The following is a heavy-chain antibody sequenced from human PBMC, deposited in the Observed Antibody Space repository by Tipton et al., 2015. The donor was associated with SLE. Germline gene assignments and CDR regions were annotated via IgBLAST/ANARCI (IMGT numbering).Heavy chain of an antibody. CDR2: IFHSGST. CDR1: GVSISSENW. V-gene: IGHV4-4*02. J-gene: IGHJ1*01. Sequence: GLVKPSGTLSLTCVVSGVSISSENWWSWVRQSPGEGLEWIGEIFHSGSTYYNPSLKSRVTISIDESRNQFSLQVKSVTAADTAVYYCARGDDSIWGSYRHPLLWGQGILVTVSS. D-gene: IGHD3-16*02. CDR3: ARGDDSIWGSYRHPLL.